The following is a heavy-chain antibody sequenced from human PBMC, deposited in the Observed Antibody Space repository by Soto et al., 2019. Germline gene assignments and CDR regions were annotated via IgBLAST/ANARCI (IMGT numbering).Heavy chain of an antibody. D-gene: IGHD1-7*01. CDR3: TRSNNWNYEYYFHY. CDR2: IDWEEEK. CDR1: GFSLSRKGMS. Sequence: SGPTLGNPKQTLILTCAFSGFSLSRKGMSVSWIRQPPGKALEFLALIDWEEEKFYSPSLRTRLTVSKDTSKSQVVLTLTNVDPVDTATYYCTRSNNWNYEYYFHYWGHGATGPVSS. V-gene: IGHV2-70*01. J-gene: IGHJ4*01.